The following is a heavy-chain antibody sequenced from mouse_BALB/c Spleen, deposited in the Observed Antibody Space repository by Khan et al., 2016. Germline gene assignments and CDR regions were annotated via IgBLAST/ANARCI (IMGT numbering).Heavy chain of an antibody. CDR2: INTETGEP. CDR1: GYTFTDYS. J-gene: IGHJ3*01. CDR3: SPSTTVPFAY. Sequence: QIQLVQSGPELKKPGETVKISCKASGYTFTDYSMHWVKQAPGKGLKWMSWINTETGEPTYADDFKGRFAFSLETSARTAYLQFNNITKEDTATYFSSPSTTVPFAYWGQGTLVTVSA. V-gene: IGHV9-2-1*01. D-gene: IGHD1-1*01.